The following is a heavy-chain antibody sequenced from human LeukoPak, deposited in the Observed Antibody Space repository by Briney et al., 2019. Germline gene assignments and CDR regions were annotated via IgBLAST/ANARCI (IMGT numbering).Heavy chain of an antibody. J-gene: IGHJ3*02. Sequence: SETLSLTCAVYGGSFSGYYWSWIRQPPGKGLEWIGEINHSGSTNYNPSLKSRVTISVDTSKNQFSLKLSSVTAADTAVYYCARELGHDAFDIWGQGTMVTVSS. CDR3: ARELGHDAFDI. V-gene: IGHV4-34*01. CDR2: INHSGST. CDR1: GGSFSGYY. D-gene: IGHD7-27*01.